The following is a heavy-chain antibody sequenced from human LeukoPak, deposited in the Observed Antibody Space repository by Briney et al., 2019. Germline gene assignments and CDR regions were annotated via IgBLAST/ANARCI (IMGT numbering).Heavy chain of an antibody. CDR3: ARTTILDY. CDR2: INWNSVTI. CDR1: GFIFDDYG. V-gene: IGHV3-9*01. D-gene: IGHD4-17*01. Sequence: GGSLRLSCEGSGFIFDDYGMHWVRQVPGRGLEWVSGINWNSVTIGYADSVKGRFIISRDNAKNSLYLQMNSLRAEDTAVYYCARTTILDYWGQGTLVTVSS. J-gene: IGHJ4*02.